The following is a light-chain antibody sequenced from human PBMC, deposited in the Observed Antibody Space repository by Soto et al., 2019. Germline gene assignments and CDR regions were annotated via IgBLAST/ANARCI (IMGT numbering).Light chain of an antibody. CDR2: EVT. CDR3: SSYTNINTRACV. CDR1: SNDIGGYNY. Sequence: QSALTQPASVSESPGQSITISCTGTSNDIGGYNYVSWYQHHPGKAPKLMIYEVTDRPSGVSNRFSGSKSGNTASLTISGLQAEDEAEYYCSSYTNINTRACVFGTGTKLTVL. J-gene: IGLJ1*01. V-gene: IGLV2-14*01.